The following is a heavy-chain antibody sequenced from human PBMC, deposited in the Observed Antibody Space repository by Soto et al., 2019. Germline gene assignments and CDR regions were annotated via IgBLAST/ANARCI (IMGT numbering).Heavy chain of an antibody. CDR2: TWYDGSNK. CDR1: GFTFSSYG. CDR3: ARDSGGIVVAGTDDY. J-gene: IGHJ4*02. Sequence: QVQLVESGGGVVQPGRSLRLSCAASGFTFSSYGMHWVRQAPGKGLERVAVTWYDGSNKYYADSVKGRFTICRENSKNTLYLQMNSLRAEDTAVYYCARDSGGIVVAGTDDYWGQGTLVNVSS. D-gene: IGHD6-19*01. V-gene: IGHV3-33*01.